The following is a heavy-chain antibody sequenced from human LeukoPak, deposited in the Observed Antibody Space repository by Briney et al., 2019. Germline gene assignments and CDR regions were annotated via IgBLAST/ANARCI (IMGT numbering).Heavy chain of an antibody. CDR3: ARRRDRGYDFDY. D-gene: IGHD5-12*01. CDR1: GGSISGVDYY. V-gene: IGHV4-31*03. Sequence: PSQTLSLTCTVSGGSISGVDYYWSWIRQHPGKVLGWIGYIHYIGSTYYNPSHKSRLTISVDTSKGPFSLRLSSVTAADTAVYYCARRRDRGYDFDYWGQGTLVTVSS. CDR2: IHYIGST. J-gene: IGHJ4*02.